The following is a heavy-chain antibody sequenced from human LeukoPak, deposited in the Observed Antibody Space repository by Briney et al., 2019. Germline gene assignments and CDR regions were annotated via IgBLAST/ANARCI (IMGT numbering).Heavy chain of an antibody. CDR3: ARDLLVYYYGSGSPLSY. Sequence: PGGSLRLSRAASGFTFSSYGMHWVRQAPGKGLEGVAVIWYDGSNKYYADSVKGRFTISRDNSKHTLYLQMNSLRAEDTAVYYCARDLLVYYYGSGSPLSYWGQGTLVTVSS. J-gene: IGHJ4*02. CDR2: IWYDGSNK. D-gene: IGHD3-10*01. CDR1: GFTFSSYG. V-gene: IGHV3-33*01.